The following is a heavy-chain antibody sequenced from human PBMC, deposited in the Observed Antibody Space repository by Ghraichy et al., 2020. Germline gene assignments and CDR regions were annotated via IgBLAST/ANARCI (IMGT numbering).Heavy chain of an antibody. CDR3: ARDLPQDGPYYTYGMDV. CDR1: GFTFSSHS. Sequence: GGSLRLSCAASGFTFSSHSMTWVRQSPGKGLEWVSYIIFTSGTIYYADSVKGRFTISRANAKNSLYLQMDSLRDGDPAVYYCARDLPQDGPYYTYGMDVWGQVTTVTVSS. V-gene: IGHV3-48*02. CDR2: IIFTSGTI. D-gene: IGHD5-24*01. J-gene: IGHJ6*02.